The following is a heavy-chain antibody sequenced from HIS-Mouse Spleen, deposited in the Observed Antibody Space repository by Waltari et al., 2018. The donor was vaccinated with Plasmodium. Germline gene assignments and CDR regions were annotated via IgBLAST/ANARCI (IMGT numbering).Heavy chain of an antibody. CDR1: GYTFTSYD. CDR3: ARYYYDSSGYYYYYYYGMDV. J-gene: IGHJ6*02. D-gene: IGHD3-22*01. V-gene: IGHV1-8*01. CDR2: MKPNSGNT. Sequence: QVQLVQSGAEVKKPGASVKVSCKASGYTFTSYDINWVRQATGQGLGWMGWMKPNSGNTGYAQKFQGRVTMTRNTYISTAYMELSSLRSEDTAVYYCARYYYDSSGYYYYYYYGMDVWGQGTTVTVSS.